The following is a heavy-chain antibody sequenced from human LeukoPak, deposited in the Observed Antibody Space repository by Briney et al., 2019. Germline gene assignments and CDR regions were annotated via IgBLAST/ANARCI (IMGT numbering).Heavy chain of an antibody. D-gene: IGHD6-19*01. CDR1: GFTFSNAW. CDR2: IKSKTDGGTT. CDR3: TTGVSYSSGWGFDY. J-gene: IGHJ4*02. Sequence: GGSLRLSCAASGFTFSNAWMSWVRQAPGKGLEWVGRIKSKTDGGTTDYAAPVKGRFTISRDDSKNTLYLQMNSLKTEDTAVYYCTTGVSYSSGWGFDYWGQGTLVTVSS. V-gene: IGHV3-15*01.